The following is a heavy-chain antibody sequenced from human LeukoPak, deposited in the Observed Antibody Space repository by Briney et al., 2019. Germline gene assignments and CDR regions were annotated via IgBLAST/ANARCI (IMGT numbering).Heavy chain of an antibody. CDR3: ARGGWRSGYYYLFDY. Sequence: KPSETLSLTCAVYGESFSGYYWTWIRQPPGKGLEWIGEIDHSGSTKYNPSLKSRVTISVDTSKNQFSLRLTSVTAADTAVYYCARGGWRSGYYYLFDYWGQGTLVTVSS. J-gene: IGHJ4*02. CDR2: IDHSGST. D-gene: IGHD3-22*01. V-gene: IGHV4-34*01. CDR1: GESFSGYY.